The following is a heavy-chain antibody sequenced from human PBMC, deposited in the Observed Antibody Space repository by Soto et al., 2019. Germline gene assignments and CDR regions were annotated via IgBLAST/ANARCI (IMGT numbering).Heavy chain of an antibody. CDR2: ISYDGSNK. D-gene: IGHD6-19*01. CDR3: ARGLTRIAVAGTGPGY. V-gene: IGHV3-30-3*01. CDR1: GFTFSSYA. J-gene: IGHJ4*02. Sequence: QVQLVESGGGVVQPGRSLRLSCAASGFTFSSYAMHWVRQAPGKGLEWVAVISYDGSNKYYADSVKGRFTISRDNSKNTLYLQMNSLRAEDTAVYYCARGLTRIAVAGTGPGYWGRGTLVTVSS.